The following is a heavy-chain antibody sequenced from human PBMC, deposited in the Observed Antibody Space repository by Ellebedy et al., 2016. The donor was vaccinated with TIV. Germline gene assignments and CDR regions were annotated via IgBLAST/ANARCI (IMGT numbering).Heavy chain of an antibody. CDR1: GFTFSNYW. CDR2: INSDGSST. D-gene: IGHD3-10*01. J-gene: IGHJ5*02. CDR3: ARLGHGSGSSDWFDP. Sequence: GESLKISCAASGFTFSNYWMHWVRQAPGKGLVWVSRINSDGSSTSYADSVKGRFTISRDNAKNTLYLQMNSLRAEDTAVYYCARLGHGSGSSDWFDPWGQGTLVTVSS. V-gene: IGHV3-74*01.